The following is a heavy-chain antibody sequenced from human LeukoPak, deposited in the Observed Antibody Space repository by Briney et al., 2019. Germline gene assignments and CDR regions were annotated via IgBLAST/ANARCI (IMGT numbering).Heavy chain of an antibody. CDR3: ASGNSVVVPAALRSFDY. CDR2: INHSGST. Sequence: PSETLSLTCAVYGGSFSGYYWSWIRQPPGKGLEWIGEINHSGSTNYNPSLKGRVTISVDTSKNQFSLKLSSVTAADTAVYYCASGNSVVVPAALRSFDYWGQGTLVTVSS. D-gene: IGHD2-2*01. CDR1: GGSFSGYY. J-gene: IGHJ4*02. V-gene: IGHV4-34*01.